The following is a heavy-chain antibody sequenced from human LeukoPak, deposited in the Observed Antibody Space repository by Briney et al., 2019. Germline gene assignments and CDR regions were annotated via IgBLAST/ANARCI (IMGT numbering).Heavy chain of an antibody. D-gene: IGHD5-24*01. CDR1: GGTFSSYA. V-gene: IGHV1-69*13. CDR2: IIPIFGTA. Sequence: GASVKVSCKASGGTFSSYAISWVRQAPGQGLEWMGGIIPIFGTANYAQKFQGRVTMTADESTSTAYMELSSLRSEDTAVYYCAREARGRDGYNPDYWGQGTLVTVSS. CDR3: AREARGRDGYNPDY. J-gene: IGHJ4*02.